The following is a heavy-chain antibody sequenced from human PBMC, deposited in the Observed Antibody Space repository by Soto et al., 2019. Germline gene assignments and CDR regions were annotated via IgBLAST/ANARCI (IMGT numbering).Heavy chain of an antibody. CDR2: IYYSGST. CDR3: ARDLAQVGIFDY. D-gene: IGHD1-26*01. V-gene: IGHV4-31*03. Sequence: SETLSLTCTVSGGSISSGGYYWSWIRQHPGKGLEWIGYIYYSGSTYYNPSLKSRVTISVDTSKNQFSLKLSSVTAADTAVYYCARDLAQVGIFDYWGQGTLVTVYS. CDR1: GGSISSGGYY. J-gene: IGHJ4*02.